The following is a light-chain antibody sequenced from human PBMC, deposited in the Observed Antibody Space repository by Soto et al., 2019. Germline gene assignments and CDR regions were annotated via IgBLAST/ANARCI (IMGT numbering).Light chain of an antibody. J-gene: IGLJ1*01. CDR3: SSYTSSGTLV. CDR2: EVG. Sequence: QSALTQPASVSGSPGQSITISCTGTNSDVGGYKYVSWHQHHPGKAPKVMIYEVGNRPSGVSNHFSGSKSGNTASLTISGLQAEDEADYYCSSYTSSGTLVFGTGTKLTVL. CDR1: NSDVGGYKY. V-gene: IGLV2-14*01.